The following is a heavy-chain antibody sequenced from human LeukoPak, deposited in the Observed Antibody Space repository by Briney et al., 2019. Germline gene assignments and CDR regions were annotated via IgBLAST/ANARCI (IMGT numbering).Heavy chain of an antibody. D-gene: IGHD2-2*01. Sequence: SETLSLTCTVSGGSISSYYWSWIRQPPGKGLEWIGYIYYSGSTNYNPSLKSRVTISVDTSKNQFSLKLSSVTAADTAVYHCARVVESCSSTSCYAGYFQHWGQGTLVTVSS. J-gene: IGHJ1*01. CDR3: ARVVESCSSTSCYAGYFQH. V-gene: IGHV4-59*01. CDR1: GGSISSYY. CDR2: IYYSGST.